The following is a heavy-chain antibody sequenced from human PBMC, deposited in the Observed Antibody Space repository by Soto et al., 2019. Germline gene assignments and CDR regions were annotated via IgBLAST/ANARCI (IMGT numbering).Heavy chain of an antibody. CDR3: ARDGLESDSGSSREVAFDI. J-gene: IGHJ3*02. V-gene: IGHV1-18*01. D-gene: IGHD1-26*01. Sequence: ASVKVSCKASGYTFTSYGISWVRQAPGQGLEWMGWISAYNGNTNYAQKLQGRVTMTTDTSTSTAYMELRSLRSDDTAVYYCARDGLESDSGSSREVAFDIWGQGTMVTVSS. CDR2: ISAYNGNT. CDR1: GYTFTSYG.